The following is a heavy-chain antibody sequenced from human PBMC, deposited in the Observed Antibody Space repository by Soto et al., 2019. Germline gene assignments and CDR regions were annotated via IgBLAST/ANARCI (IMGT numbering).Heavy chain of an antibody. V-gene: IGHV1-18*01. D-gene: IGHD6-13*01. CDR2: ISAYNGNT. CDR3: ARGGESSSWYDNNWFDP. J-gene: IGHJ5*02. Sequence: ASVKVSCKASGYTFTSYGISWVRQAPGQGLEWMGWISAYNGNTNYAQKLQGRVTMTTDTSTSTAYMERRSLRSDDTAVNYCARGGESSSWYDNNWFDPWGQGTLVTVSS. CDR1: GYTFTSYG.